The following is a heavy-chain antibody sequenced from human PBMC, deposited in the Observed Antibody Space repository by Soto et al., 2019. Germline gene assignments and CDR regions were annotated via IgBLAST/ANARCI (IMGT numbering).Heavy chain of an antibody. CDR3: TRALYYYDSTY. D-gene: IGHD3-22*01. CDR1: GFTFGDYA. J-gene: IGHJ4*02. CDR2: IRSKAYGGTP. Sequence: GGSLRLSCTGSGFTFGDYALTWARQAPGKGLEWVGFIRSKAYGGTPGYAASVKGRFTISRDDSKSIAYLLLNSLKTEDTAVYYCTRALYYYDSTYWGQGTLVTVSS. V-gene: IGHV3-49*04.